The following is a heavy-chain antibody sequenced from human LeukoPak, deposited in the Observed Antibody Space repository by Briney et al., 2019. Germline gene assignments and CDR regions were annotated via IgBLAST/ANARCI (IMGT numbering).Heavy chain of an antibody. J-gene: IGHJ6*02. V-gene: IGHV3-53*01. CDR1: GFTVSSNY. D-gene: IGHD2-15*01. Sequence: GGSLRLSCAASGFTVSSNYMSSVRQAPGKGLEWVSVIYSGGSTYYADSVKGRFTISRDNSKNTLYLQMNSLRAEDTAVYYCAREIVVVVAATIYYYYGMDVWGQGTTVTVSS. CDR2: IYSGGST. CDR3: AREIVVVVAATIYYYYGMDV.